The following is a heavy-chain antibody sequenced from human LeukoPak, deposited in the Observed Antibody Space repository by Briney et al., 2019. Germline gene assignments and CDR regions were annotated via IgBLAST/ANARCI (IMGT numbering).Heavy chain of an antibody. V-gene: IGHV1-24*01. D-gene: IGHD6-19*01. J-gene: IGHJ4*02. CDR2: FDPEDGET. CDR1: GYTLTELS. Sequence: GASVKVSCKVSGYTLTELSMHWVRQAPGKGLEWMGGFDPEDGETIYAQKFQGRVTMTEDTSTDTAYMELSSLRSEDTAVYYCVGVAVAGTDFDYWGQGTLVTVSS. CDR3: VGVAVAGTDFDY.